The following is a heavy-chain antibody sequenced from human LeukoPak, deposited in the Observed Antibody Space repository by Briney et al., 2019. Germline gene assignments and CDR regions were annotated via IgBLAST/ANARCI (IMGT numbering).Heavy chain of an antibody. J-gene: IGHJ4*02. CDR3: AKGSADSGYDSYYFDY. V-gene: IGHV3-9*01. D-gene: IGHD5-12*01. Sequence: GGSLRLSCAASGFTFDDYAMHWVRQAPGKGLEWVSGISWISGSIGYADSVKGRFTISRDNAKNSLYLQMNSLRAEDTALYYCAKGSADSGYDSYYFDYWGQGTLVTVSS. CDR1: GFTFDDYA. CDR2: ISWISGSI.